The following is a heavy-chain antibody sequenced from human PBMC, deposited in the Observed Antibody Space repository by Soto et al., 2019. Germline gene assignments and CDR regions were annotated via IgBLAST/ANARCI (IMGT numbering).Heavy chain of an antibody. V-gene: IGHV3-23*01. CDR2: ISGSGGST. D-gene: IGHD3-9*01. J-gene: IGHJ4*02. CDR1: GFTFSSYA. Sequence: GGSLRLSCAASGFTFSSYAMSWVRQAPGKGLEWVSAISGSGGSTYYADSVKGRFTISRDNSKNTLYLQMNSLRAEDTAVYYCAKAYYDILTGYPHFCDYWGQGTLVTVSS. CDR3: AKAYYDILTGYPHFCDY.